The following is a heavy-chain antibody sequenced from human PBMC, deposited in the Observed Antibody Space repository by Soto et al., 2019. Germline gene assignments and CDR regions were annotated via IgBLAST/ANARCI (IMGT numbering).Heavy chain of an antibody. J-gene: IGHJ6*02. Sequence: PSETLSLNCTVSGDSIRGYYWGWIREPPGKGLEWIGYMYNTGSTVYNPSFKSRVTISVDTSKNQFSLKLNSVTAADTAVYYCARDLWGYCGTDCYPLDVWGQGTTVT. D-gene: IGHD2-21*02. CDR3: ARDLWGYCGTDCYPLDV. CDR1: GDSIRGYY. CDR2: MYNTGST. V-gene: IGHV4-59*01.